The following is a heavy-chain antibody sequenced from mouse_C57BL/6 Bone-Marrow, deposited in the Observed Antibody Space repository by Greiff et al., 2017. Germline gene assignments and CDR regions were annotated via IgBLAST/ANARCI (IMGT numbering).Heavy chain of an antibody. CDR1: GYTFTSYW. CDR2: IDPNSGGT. J-gene: IGHJ2*01. Sequence: QVQLQQPGAELVKPGASVKLSCKASGYTFTSYWMHCVKQRPGRGLEWSGRIDPNSGGTKYNEKFKSKATLTVDKPSSTAYMQLSSLTSEDSAVYVCARRLKDYYGHFDYWGQGTTLTVSS. D-gene: IGHD1-1*02. CDR3: ARRLKDYYGHFDY. V-gene: IGHV1-72*01.